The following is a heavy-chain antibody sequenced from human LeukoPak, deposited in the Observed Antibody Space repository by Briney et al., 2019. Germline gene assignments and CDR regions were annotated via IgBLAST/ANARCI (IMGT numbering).Heavy chain of an antibody. CDR1: GYTFTSYD. CDR3: ARGQTATYYYDSSGYFNI. J-gene: IGHJ3*02. CDR2: MNPNSGNT. V-gene: IGHV1-8*03. Sequence: ASVKVSCKASGYTFTSYDINWVRQATGQGLEWMGRMNPNSGNTGYAQKFQGRVTITRNTSISTAYMELSSLRSEDTAVYYCARGQTATYYYDSSGYFNIWGQGTMVTVSS. D-gene: IGHD3-22*01.